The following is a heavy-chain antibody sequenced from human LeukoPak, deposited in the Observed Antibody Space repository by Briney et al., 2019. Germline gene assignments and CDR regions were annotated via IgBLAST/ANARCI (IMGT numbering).Heavy chain of an antibody. CDR1: GGSFSGYY. Sequence: PSETLSLTCAVYGGSFSGYYWSWIRQPPGKGLEWIGEINHGGSTNYNPSLKSRVTISVDTSKNQFSLKLSSVTAADTAVYYCARGYYYGSGEINPWGQGTLVTVSS. CDR2: INHGGST. D-gene: IGHD3-10*01. V-gene: IGHV4-34*01. CDR3: ARGYYYGSGEINP. J-gene: IGHJ5*02.